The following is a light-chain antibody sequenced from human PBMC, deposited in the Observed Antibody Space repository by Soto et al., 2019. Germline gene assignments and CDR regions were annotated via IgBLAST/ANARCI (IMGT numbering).Light chain of an antibody. Sequence: EIVLTQSPGPLSLSPGERATLSCRASQSVSSSYLAWYRQKPGQAPRLLIYGASRRATGITDRFSGSGSGTHFTLTISRLEPADFSVYYCQQYGSSPVTFGQGTKVEIK. V-gene: IGKV3-20*01. J-gene: IGKJ1*01. CDR1: QSVSSSY. CDR3: QQYGSSPVT. CDR2: GAS.